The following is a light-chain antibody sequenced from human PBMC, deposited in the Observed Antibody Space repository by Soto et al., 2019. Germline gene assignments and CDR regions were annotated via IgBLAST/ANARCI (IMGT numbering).Light chain of an antibody. J-gene: IGKJ2*01. CDR1: QSVSSSY. CDR2: GAS. CDR3: QQFYT. V-gene: IGKV3-20*01. Sequence: EIVLTQSPGTLSLSPGERATLSCRASQSVSSSYLAWYQQKPGQAPRLLIYGASSSATGIPDRFSGSGSGTDFTLTISRLEPEDFAVYYCQQFYTFGQGTKLEIK.